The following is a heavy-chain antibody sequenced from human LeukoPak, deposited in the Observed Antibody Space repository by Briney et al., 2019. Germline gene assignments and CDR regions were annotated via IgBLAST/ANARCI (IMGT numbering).Heavy chain of an antibody. CDR3: ARHSAPTMVRGVNYYYYYMVV. Sequence: SETLSLTCTVSGGSISSYYWSWIRQPPGKGLEWIGYIYYSGSTNYNPSLKSRVTISVDTSKNQFSLTPSSVTAADTAVYYCARHSAPTMVRGVNYYYYYMVVWGKGTTVTVSS. CDR2: IYYSGST. D-gene: IGHD3-10*01. CDR1: GGSISSYY. J-gene: IGHJ6*03. V-gene: IGHV4-59*08.